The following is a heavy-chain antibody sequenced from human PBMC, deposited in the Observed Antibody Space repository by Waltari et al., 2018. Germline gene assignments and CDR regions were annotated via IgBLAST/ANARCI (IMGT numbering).Heavy chain of an antibody. D-gene: IGHD5-12*01. V-gene: IGHV4-34*01. J-gene: IGHJ5*02. CDR3: ASRYSGYDSGWFDP. CDR2: INHSGST. Sequence: PPGKGLEWIGEINHSGSTNYNPSLKSRVTISVETSKSQFSLKLSSVTAADTAVYYCASRYSGYDSGWFDPWGQGTLVTVSS.